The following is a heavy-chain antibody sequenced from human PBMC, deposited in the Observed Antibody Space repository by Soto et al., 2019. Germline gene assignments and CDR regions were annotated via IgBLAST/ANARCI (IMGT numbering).Heavy chain of an antibody. J-gene: IGHJ4*02. CDR3: SVRYPYYFDY. Sequence: EVQLVESGGGLVKPGGSLRLSCAASGFTFSNAWMNWVRQAPGKWLEWVGRITSKTDGGTTDYDAPVKGRFTISREDAKNTLYLQMNSLKTEDTAVYYCSVRYPYYFDYWGQGTLVTVSS. D-gene: IGHD3-16*02. CDR2: ITSKTDGGTT. CDR1: GFTFSNAW. V-gene: IGHV3-15*07.